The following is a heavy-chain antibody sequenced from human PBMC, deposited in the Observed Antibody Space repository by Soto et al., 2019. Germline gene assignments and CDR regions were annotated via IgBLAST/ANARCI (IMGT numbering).Heavy chain of an antibody. CDR3: AKDPAYYDFWSGYYNDAFDI. Sequence: PGGSLRLSCAASGFTFSSYGMHWARQAPGKGLEWVAVISYDGSNKYYADSVKGRFTISRDNSKNTLYLQMNSLRAEDTAVYYCAKDPAYYDFWSGYYNDAFDIWGQGTMVT. V-gene: IGHV3-30*18. CDR2: ISYDGSNK. D-gene: IGHD3-3*01. CDR1: GFTFSSYG. J-gene: IGHJ3*02.